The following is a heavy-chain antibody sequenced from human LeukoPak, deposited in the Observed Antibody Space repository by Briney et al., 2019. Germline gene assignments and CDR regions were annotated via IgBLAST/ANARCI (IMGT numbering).Heavy chain of an antibody. D-gene: IGHD6-6*01. Sequence: SETLSLTCIVSVGCVSKYYWIWIRQPPGKGLEWIGYVYYTGSTNYNPSLKSRVTMFEDKSKNQFSLRLYSVTVADTAVYYCARHIAYSSSSNFDYWGQGSLVTVSS. J-gene: IGHJ4*02. CDR1: VGCVSKYY. V-gene: IGHV4-59*08. CDR3: ARHIAYSSSSNFDY. CDR2: VYYTGST.